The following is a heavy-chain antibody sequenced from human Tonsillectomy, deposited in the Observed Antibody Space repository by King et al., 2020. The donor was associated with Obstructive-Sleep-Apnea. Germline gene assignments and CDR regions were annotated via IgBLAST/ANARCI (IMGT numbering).Heavy chain of an antibody. CDR1: GYSFTGNY. J-gene: IGHJ4*02. CDR2: INPNSGGT. CDR3: ARDAAAVFHRRVSYFDS. D-gene: IGHD6-13*01. Sequence: VQLVQSGAEVKKPGASVKVSCKASGYSFTGNYMHWVRQAPGQGLEWMGWINPNSGGTDYAQKFQGRVTMTRDTSISTAYMELSRLSSDDTAVYYCARDAAAVFHRRVSYFDSWGQGTLVTVSS. V-gene: IGHV1-2*02.